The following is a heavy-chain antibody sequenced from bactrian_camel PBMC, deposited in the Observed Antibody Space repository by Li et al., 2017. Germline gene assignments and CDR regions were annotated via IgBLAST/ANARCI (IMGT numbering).Heavy chain of an antibody. J-gene: IGHJ4*01. D-gene: IGHD5*01. CDR3: VTGTWGGTY. Sequence: DVQLVESGGGSVQAGGSLRLSCVASGYPSRNLCMGWFRLPPGRAPAEREGIAAIRRSGGETWYAGSVKGRFTISQDSARNTVYLQMNSLETEDTAVYYCVTGTWGGTYWGQGTQVTVS. V-gene: IGHV3S59*01. CDR2: IRRSGGET. CDR1: GYPSRNLC.